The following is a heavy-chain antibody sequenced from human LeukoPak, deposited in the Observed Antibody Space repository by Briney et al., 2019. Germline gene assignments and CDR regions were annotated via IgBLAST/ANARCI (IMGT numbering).Heavy chain of an antibody. D-gene: IGHD1-26*01. J-gene: IGHJ5*01. CDR2: INSNSGDT. Sequence: GASVKVSCKASGYTFTDYYTHWVRQAPGQGLEWMGWINSNSGDTNYAQKFQGWVTMTRDMSISTAYMELSRLRSDDTAIYYCARATGTYWWFDSWGQGTLVTVSS. V-gene: IGHV1-2*04. CDR1: GYTFTDYY. CDR3: ARATGTYWWFDS.